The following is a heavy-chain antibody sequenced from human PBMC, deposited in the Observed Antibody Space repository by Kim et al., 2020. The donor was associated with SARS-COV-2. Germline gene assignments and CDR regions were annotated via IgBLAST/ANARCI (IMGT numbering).Heavy chain of an antibody. CDR2: ISGSGDNT. D-gene: IGHD3-22*01. J-gene: IGHJ4*02. CDR3: ASPHYYDSSDSRIFDY. V-gene: IGHV3-23*01. Sequence: GGSLRLSCAASGFTFSNYAMTWVRQAPGKGLEWVSAISGSGDNTYYADSVKGRFTISRDDSKSTLYLQMNSLRAEDTAVYFCASPHYYDSSDSRIFDYWGQGTLVTVSS. CDR1: GFTFSNYA.